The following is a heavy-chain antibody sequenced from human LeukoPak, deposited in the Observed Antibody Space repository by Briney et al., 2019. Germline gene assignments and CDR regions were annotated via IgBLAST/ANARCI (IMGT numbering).Heavy chain of an antibody. CDR1: GGSISGYY. Sequence: SETLSLTCTVSGGSISGYYWSWIRQPAGKGLEWIGRIYTSGSTNYNPSLKGRVTMSVDTSKNQFSLKLSSVTAADTAVYYCARGRGSHGDYYYYMDVWGKGTTVTISS. J-gene: IGHJ6*03. CDR3: ARGRGSHGDYYYYMDV. V-gene: IGHV4-4*07. D-gene: IGHD1-26*01. CDR2: IYTSGST.